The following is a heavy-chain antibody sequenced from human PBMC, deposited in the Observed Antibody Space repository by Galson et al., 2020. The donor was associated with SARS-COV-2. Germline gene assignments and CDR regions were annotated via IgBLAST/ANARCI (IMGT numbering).Heavy chain of an antibody. V-gene: IGHV4-61*02. Sequence: SETLSLTCTVSGGSISSGSYYWSWIRQPAGKGLEWIGRIYTSGSTNYNPSLKSRVTISVDTSKNQFSLKLSSVTAADTAVYYCARGGVVSEVVVPAASYYYYYGMDVWGQGTTVTVSS. D-gene: IGHD2-2*01. J-gene: IGHJ6*02. CDR1: GGSISSGSYY. CDR2: IYTSGST. CDR3: ARGGVVSEVVVPAASYYYYYGMDV.